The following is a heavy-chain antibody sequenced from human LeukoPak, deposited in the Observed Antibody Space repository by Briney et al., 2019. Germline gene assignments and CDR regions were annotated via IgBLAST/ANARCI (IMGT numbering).Heavy chain of an antibody. V-gene: IGHV4-59*01. D-gene: IGHD2-21*02. Sequence: PSETLSLTCTVSGGSISSYYWSWIRQPPGKGLEWIGYIYYSGSTNYNPSLKSRVTISVDTSKNQFSLKLSSVTAADTAVYYCARGGIVVVTAIGREVGLDYWGQGTLVTVSS. J-gene: IGHJ4*02. CDR2: IYYSGST. CDR3: ARGGIVVVTAIGREVGLDY. CDR1: GGSISSYY.